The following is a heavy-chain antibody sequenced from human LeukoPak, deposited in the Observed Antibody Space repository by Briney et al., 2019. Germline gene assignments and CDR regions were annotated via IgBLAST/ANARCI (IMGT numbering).Heavy chain of an antibody. D-gene: IGHD7-27*01. J-gene: IGHJ4*02. CDR1: GYTFTSYD. CDR2: MSPNSGDT. V-gene: IGHV1-8*01. CDR3: ARGPPNWGYGY. Sequence: GASVKVSCTASGYTFTSYDFNWVRQATGQRPEWMGWMSPNSGDTGYAQKFQDRVTMTRNTSISTAYMELSSLRSDDTAVYYCARGPPNWGYGYWGPGTLVTVSS.